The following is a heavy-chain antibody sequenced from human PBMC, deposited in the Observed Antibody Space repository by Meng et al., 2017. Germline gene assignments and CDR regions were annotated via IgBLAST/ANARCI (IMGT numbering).Heavy chain of an antibody. J-gene: IGHJ4*02. V-gene: IGHV3-15*04. D-gene: IGHD6-13*01. CDR1: GLRFTDAW. Sequence: VELVESGVGLVKPGGSLRLSCVASGLRFTDAWMSWVRQAPGKGLEWVGRIERKSDGGTIYYAAPVKGRFTISRDDSKNTLYLQMDSLINEDTAVYFCATGAAAADHWGQGTLVTVSS. CDR3: ATGAAAADH. CDR2: IERKSDGGTI.